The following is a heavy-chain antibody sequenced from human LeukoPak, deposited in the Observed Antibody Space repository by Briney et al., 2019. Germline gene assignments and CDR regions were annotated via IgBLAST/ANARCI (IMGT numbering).Heavy chain of an antibody. D-gene: IGHD5-12*01. CDR3: ARKILDTSGYGPIYAFDI. CDR2: IYYSGST. Sequence: SETLSLTCTVSGGSISSYYWSWIRQPPGKGLEWIGYIYYSGSTNYNPSLKSRVTISVDTSKNQFSLKLSSVTAADTAVYYCARKILDTSGYGPIYAFDIWGQGTMVTVSS. J-gene: IGHJ3*02. V-gene: IGHV4-59*08. CDR1: GGSISSYY.